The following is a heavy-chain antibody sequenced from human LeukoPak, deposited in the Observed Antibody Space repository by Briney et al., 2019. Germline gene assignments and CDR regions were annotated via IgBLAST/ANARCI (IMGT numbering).Heavy chain of an antibody. D-gene: IGHD6-19*01. V-gene: IGHV4-31*03. CDR2: IYYSGST. J-gene: IGHJ4*02. CDR1: GGSISSGGYY. Sequence: TSETLSLTCTVSGGSISSGGYYWSWIRQHPGKGLEWIGYIYYSGSTYYNPSLKRRVTISVDTSKNQFSLKLSSVTAADTAVYYCARSWQSSSGWLPVGIDYWGQGTLVTVSS. CDR3: ARSWQSSSGWLPVGIDY.